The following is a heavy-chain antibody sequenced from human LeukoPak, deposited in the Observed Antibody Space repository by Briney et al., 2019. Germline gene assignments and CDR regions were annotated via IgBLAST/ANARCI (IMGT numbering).Heavy chain of an antibody. CDR2: IYYSGST. Sequence: SETLSLTCTVSGGSISSYYWSWIRQPPGKGLEWIGYIYYSGSTNYNPSLKSRVTISVDTSKNQFSLKLSSVTAADTAVYYCARETEKQWQYWGQGTTVSVSS. V-gene: IGHV4-59*01. D-gene: IGHD6-19*01. J-gene: IGHJ3*01. CDR1: GGSISSYY. CDR3: ARETEKQWQY.